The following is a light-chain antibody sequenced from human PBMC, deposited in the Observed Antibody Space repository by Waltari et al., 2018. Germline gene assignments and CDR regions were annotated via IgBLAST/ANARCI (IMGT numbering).Light chain of an antibody. Sequence: QSVLTQPPSVSAAPGQKVTISCSGTSSNIGSNYVYWYQHLPGTAPKLLISDNNKRPSGIPDRFSGSKSCASATLGITGLQTGDEADYYCGTWESSLSPYVVFGGGTKLTVL. CDR1: SSNIGSNY. CDR3: GTWESSLSPYVV. V-gene: IGLV1-51*01. CDR2: DNN. J-gene: IGLJ2*01.